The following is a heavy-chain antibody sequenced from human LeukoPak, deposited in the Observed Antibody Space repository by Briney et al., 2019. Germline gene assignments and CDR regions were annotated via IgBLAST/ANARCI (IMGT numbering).Heavy chain of an antibody. V-gene: IGHV3-21*06. CDR1: GFTFSSYS. Sequence: GGSLRLSCAASGFTFSSYSMSWVRQAPGKGLEWVSSISTSSSYIYYADSVKGRFTISRDNAKNSLYLQMNSLRAGDTAVYYCAKGVRFSFDYWGQGTLVTVSS. D-gene: IGHD4-17*01. CDR2: ISTSSSYI. J-gene: IGHJ4*02. CDR3: AKGVRFSFDY.